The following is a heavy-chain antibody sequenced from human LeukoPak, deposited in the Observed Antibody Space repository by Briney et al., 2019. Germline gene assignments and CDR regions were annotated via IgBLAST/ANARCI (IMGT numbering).Heavy chain of an antibody. CDR3: ARGYCSSTSCYNGDPELDY. V-gene: IGHV3-11*01. D-gene: IGHD2-2*02. CDR1: GFTFSDYF. CDR2: ISSSGSTI. Sequence: GGSLRLSCAASGFTFSDYFMSWIRQAPGKGLEWVSYISSSGSTIYYADSVKGRFTISRDNAKNSLYLQMNSLRAEDTAVYYCARGYCSSTSCYNGDPELDYWGQGTLVTVSS. J-gene: IGHJ4*02.